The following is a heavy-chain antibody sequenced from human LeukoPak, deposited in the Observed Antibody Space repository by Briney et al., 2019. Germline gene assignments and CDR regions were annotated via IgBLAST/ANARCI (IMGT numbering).Heavy chain of an antibody. CDR1: GFTFSSYW. Sequence: GGSLRLSCAASGFTFSSYWMHWVRQAPGKGLVWVSRINSDGSSTSYADSVKGRFTISRDNAKNTLYLQMNSLRAEDTAVYYCARDREGRGYSYGSYYYYYYMDVWGKGTTVTISS. V-gene: IGHV3-74*01. D-gene: IGHD5-18*01. CDR3: ARDREGRGYSYGSYYYYYYMDV. CDR2: INSDGSST. J-gene: IGHJ6*03.